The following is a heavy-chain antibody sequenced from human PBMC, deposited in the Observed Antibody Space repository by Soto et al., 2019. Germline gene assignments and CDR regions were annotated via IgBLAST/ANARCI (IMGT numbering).Heavy chain of an antibody. J-gene: IGHJ4*02. CDR3: AIPLPKQQLVRGAFDH. D-gene: IGHD6-13*01. CDR2: SIPVFGTA. V-gene: IGHV1-69*01. Sequence: QVQLVQSGAEVKKPGSSVKLSCKTSGGTFRNYAINWVRQAPGQGLEWMGGSIPVFGTANYAQTIQGRFTITADESTNTAYMELSNLRSEDTAVYYCAIPLPKQQLVRGAFDHWGQGTLVTVAS. CDR1: GGTFRNYA.